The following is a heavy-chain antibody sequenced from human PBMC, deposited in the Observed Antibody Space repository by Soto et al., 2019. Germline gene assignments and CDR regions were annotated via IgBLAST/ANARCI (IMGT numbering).Heavy chain of an antibody. CDR2: SSGSGGST. V-gene: IGHV3-23*01. D-gene: IGHD1-26*01. CDR1: GLTFSSYA. CDR3: AKDPKAGGWVQGY. J-gene: IGHJ4*02. Sequence: GGSLRLSCAASGLTFSSYAMSWVRKAPGKGLEWVSASSGSGGSTYYADSVKGRFTISRDNSKNTLYLQMNSLRAEDTAVYYCAKDPKAGGWVQGYWGQGTLVTVSS.